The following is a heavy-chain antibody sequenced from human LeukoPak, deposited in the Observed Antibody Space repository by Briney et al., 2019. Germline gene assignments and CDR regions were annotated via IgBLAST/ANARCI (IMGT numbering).Heavy chain of an antibody. Sequence: ASVKVSCKASGYTFTGYYMHWVRQAPGQGLEWMGIINPSGDNTNYAQKFQGRVTMTRDTSTSTVYMELSSLRSEDTAVYYCARDSRITMVRGVMGYWGQGTLVTVSS. V-gene: IGHV1-46*01. CDR3: ARDSRITMVRGVMGY. J-gene: IGHJ4*02. CDR1: GYTFTGYY. D-gene: IGHD3-10*01. CDR2: INPSGDNT.